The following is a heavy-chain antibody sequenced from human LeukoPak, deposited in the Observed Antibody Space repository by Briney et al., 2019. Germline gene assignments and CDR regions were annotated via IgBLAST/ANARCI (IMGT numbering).Heavy chain of an antibody. CDR3: ARDTYYYGSGSYPYFDY. J-gene: IGHJ4*02. V-gene: IGHV1-2*02. Sequence: ASVKVSCKASGYTFTGYYMHWVRQAPGQGLEWMGWINPNSGGTNYAQKFQGRVTMTRDTSISTAYMELSRLRSDDTAVYYCARDTYYYGSGSYPYFDYWGQGTLVTVSS. D-gene: IGHD3-10*01. CDR2: INPNSGGT. CDR1: GYTFTGYY.